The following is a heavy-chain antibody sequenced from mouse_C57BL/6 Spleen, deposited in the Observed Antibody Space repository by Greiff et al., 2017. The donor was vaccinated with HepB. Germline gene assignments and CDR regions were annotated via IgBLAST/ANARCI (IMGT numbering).Heavy chain of an antibody. CDR3: ARDYYGSSCYAMDY. CDR1: GYSFTDYN. V-gene: IGHV1-39*01. D-gene: IGHD1-1*01. Sequence: VQLKESGPELVKPGASVKISCKASGYSFTDYNMNWVKQSNGKSLEWIGVINPNYGTTSYNQKFKGKATLTVDLSSSTAYMQLNSLTSEDSAVYYCARDYYGSSCYAMDYWGQGTSVTVSS. J-gene: IGHJ4*01. CDR2: INPNYGTT.